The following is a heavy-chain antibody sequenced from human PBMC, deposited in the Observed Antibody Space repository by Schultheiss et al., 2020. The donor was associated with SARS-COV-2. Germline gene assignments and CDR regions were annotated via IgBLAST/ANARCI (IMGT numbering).Heavy chain of an antibody. CDR2: ISSNGGST. V-gene: IGHV3-64*01. D-gene: IGHD4-17*01. CDR1: GFTFSSYA. Sequence: GGSLRLSCAASGFTFSSYAMHWVRQAPGKGLEYVSAISSNGGSTYYANSVKGRFTISRDNSKNTLYLQMGSLRAEDMAVYYCARSLYGEWATGDYWGQGTLVTVSS. J-gene: IGHJ4*02. CDR3: ARSLYGEWATGDY.